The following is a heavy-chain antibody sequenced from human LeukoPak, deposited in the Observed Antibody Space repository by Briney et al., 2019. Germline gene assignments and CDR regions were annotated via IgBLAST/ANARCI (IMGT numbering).Heavy chain of an antibody. J-gene: IGHJ4*02. CDR3: ARSGYSSSYYFDY. Sequence: PSETLSLTCAVYGGSFSGYYWGWIRQPPGKGLEWIGSIYHSGSTYYNPSLKSRVTISVDTSKNQFSLKLRSVTAADTAVYYCARSGYSSSYYFDYWGQGTLVTVSS. V-gene: IGHV4-38-2*01. CDR1: GGSFSGYY. CDR2: IYHSGST. D-gene: IGHD6-6*01.